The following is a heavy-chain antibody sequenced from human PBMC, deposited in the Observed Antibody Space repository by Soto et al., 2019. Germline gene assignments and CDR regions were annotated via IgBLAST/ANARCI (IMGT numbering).Heavy chain of an antibody. CDR3: ARDRCSGGSCYSDY. CDR2: ISSSSSYI. D-gene: IGHD2-15*01. J-gene: IGHJ4*02. CDR1: GFTFSSYS. V-gene: IGHV3-21*01. Sequence: GESLKISCAASGFTFSSYSMNWVRQAPGKGLEWVSSISSSSSYIYYADSVKGRFTISRDNAKNSLYLQMNSLRAEDTAVYYCARDRCSGGSCYSDYWGQGTLVTVSS.